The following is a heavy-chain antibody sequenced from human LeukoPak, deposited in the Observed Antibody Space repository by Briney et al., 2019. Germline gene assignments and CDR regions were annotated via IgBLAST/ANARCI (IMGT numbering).Heavy chain of an antibody. CDR1: GYSFTSYW. V-gene: IGHV5-51*01. CDR2: IYPGDSAT. CDR3: GRRCSGGGCYEEGVDI. Sequence: GDSLKISCKGSGYSFTSYWIGWVRQMPGKGLEWMGIIYPGDSATTYSPSFQGQVTISADKSLSTAYLQWSSLKASDTAIYHCGRRCSGGGCYEEGVDIWGQGTMVTVCS. D-gene: IGHD2-15*01. J-gene: IGHJ3*02.